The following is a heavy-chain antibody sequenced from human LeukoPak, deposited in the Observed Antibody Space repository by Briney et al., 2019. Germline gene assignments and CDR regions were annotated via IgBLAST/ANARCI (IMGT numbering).Heavy chain of an antibody. J-gene: IGHJ4*02. D-gene: IGHD4-23*01. CDR2: IYDSGST. Sequence: SETLSLTCTVSGGSVRSSYYYWGWIRQPPGKGLEWIGSIYDSGSTYYNPSLKSRVTISVDTSKNQFSLKLSSVTAADTAVYYCARQSGHDYGGNSEFDYWGQGTLVTVSS. CDR3: ARQSGHDYGGNSEFDY. CDR1: GGSVRSSYYY. V-gene: IGHV4-39*07.